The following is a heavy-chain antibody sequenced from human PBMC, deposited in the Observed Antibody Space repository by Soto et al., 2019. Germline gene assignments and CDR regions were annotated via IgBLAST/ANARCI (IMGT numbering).Heavy chain of an antibody. CDR2: TIPVFNTA. CDR3: ARGVYGSGNYYTGPSAFDM. J-gene: IGHJ3*02. CDR1: GGTLSEHG. Sequence: QVQLEQSGAEVKKPGSSVKVSCKASGGTLSEHGVAWLRQAPGQGLEWMGGTIPVFNTAKYAQKFQGRVTVTADKFTNVAYKELSRLRSEDTAFYFCARGVYGSGNYYTGPSAFDMLGQGTMVIVSS. V-gene: IGHV1-69*06. D-gene: IGHD3-10*01.